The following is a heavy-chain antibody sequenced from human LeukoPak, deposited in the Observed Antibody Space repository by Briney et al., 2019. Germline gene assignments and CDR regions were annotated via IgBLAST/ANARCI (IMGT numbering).Heavy chain of an antibody. CDR1: GFTFSDYY. V-gene: IGHV3-11*01. CDR3: ATASYSSTSCQPSYYYYGMDV. CDR2: ISSSGSTI. Sequence: GGSLRLSCAASGFTFSDYYMSWIRQAPGKGLEWVSYISSSGSTIYYADSVKGRFTISRDNAKNSLYLQMNSLRAEDTAVYYCATASYSSTSCQPSYYYYGMDVWGQGTTVTVSS. J-gene: IGHJ6*02. D-gene: IGHD2-2*01.